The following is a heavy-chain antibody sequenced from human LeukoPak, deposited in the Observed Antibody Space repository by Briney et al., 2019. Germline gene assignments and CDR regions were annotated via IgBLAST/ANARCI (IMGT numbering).Heavy chain of an antibody. CDR3: AAATGPRQNGDNEGTLRY. CDR2: IYTSGST. D-gene: IGHD4-17*01. J-gene: IGHJ4*02. CDR1: GGSISSYY. Sequence: PSETLSLTCTVSGGSISSYYWSWIRQPAGEGLEWIGRIYTSGSTNYNPSLKSRVTMSVDTSKNQFSLKLSSVTAADTAVYYWAAATGPRQNGDNEGTLRYWGQGTLVTVS. V-gene: IGHV4-4*07.